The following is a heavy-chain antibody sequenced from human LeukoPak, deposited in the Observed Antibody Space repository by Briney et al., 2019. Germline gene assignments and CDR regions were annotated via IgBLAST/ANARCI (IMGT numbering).Heavy chain of an antibody. J-gene: IGHJ5*02. V-gene: IGHV3-48*02. Sequence: GGSLRLSCTAWGFTLSNYAMIGLPESPGKGVEGLSYISRSSTINYADSVKGRFTISRDNAKNSLYLQMISLRDEDAAVYYCARSANPGVHDFDPWGQGTLVTVSS. CDR1: GFTLSNYA. CDR2: ISRSSTI. CDR3: ARSANPGVHDFDP. D-gene: IGHD6-6*01.